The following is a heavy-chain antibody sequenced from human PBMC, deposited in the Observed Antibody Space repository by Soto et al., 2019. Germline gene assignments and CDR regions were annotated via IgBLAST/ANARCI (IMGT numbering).Heavy chain of an antibody. CDR3: ARRARPDFYYMDV. CDR2: ISSNGVGT. V-gene: IGHV3-64*01. D-gene: IGHD6-6*01. CDR1: GFTLSGYA. Sequence: EVQLAESGGGLAQPGGSLRLSCAASGFTLSGYAMDWVRQAPGKGLEYVSGISSNGVGTYYANSVQGRFTISRDNSKNTVNLQIGSRRPEDMAVYYCARRARPDFYYMDVWGNGTTVTVSS. J-gene: IGHJ6*03.